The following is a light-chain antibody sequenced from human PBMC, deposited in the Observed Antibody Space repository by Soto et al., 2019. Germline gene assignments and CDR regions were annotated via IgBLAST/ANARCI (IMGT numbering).Light chain of an antibody. CDR1: SSDVGGYNY. V-gene: IGLV2-8*01. CDR3: SSYAASNNFYFV. J-gene: IGLJ3*02. Sequence: QSAVTQPPSAYGSHGQSVTISCTGTSSDVGGYNYVSWYQQYPGRAPKLTIYEVTKRPSGVPDRFSGSKSGNTASLTVSGLQAEDEADYYCSSYAASNNFYFVFGGGTKLTVL. CDR2: EVT.